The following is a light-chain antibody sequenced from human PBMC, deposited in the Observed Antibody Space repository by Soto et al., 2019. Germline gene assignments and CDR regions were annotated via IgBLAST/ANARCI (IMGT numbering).Light chain of an antibody. CDR2: RAP. CDR1: QSISIW. J-gene: IGKJ1*01. V-gene: IGKV1-5*03. CDR3: HQCYSYPWA. Sequence: DIQMTQSPSTLSASVGDTVTITCRASQSISIWLAWYQQKPGKAPNLLIYRAPNFESGVPSRFSGSGSGTEFTLTISSLQTDDFATYYCHQCYSYPWAFGQGTKVEIK.